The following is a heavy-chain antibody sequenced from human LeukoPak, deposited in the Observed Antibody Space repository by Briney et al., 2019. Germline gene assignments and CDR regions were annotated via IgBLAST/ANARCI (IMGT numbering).Heavy chain of an antibody. CDR2: INHSGST. V-gene: IGHV4-34*01. CDR3: AMVRGRWLQIPSGYFDY. D-gene: IGHD5-24*01. J-gene: IGHJ4*02. CDR1: GVSFSGYY. Sequence: SETLSLTCAVYGVSFSGYYWSWLRQPPGKGLEWIGEINHSGSTNYNPPLKSRVTISVDTSKNQFSLKLSSVTAADTAVYYCAMVRGRWLQIPSGYFDYWGQGTLVTVSS.